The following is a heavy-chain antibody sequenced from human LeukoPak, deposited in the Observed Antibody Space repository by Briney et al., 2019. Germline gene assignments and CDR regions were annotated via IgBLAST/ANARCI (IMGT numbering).Heavy chain of an antibody. V-gene: IGHV5-51*01. CDR1: GYSFTSYW. CDR2: IYPGDSDT. D-gene: IGHD1-26*01. J-gene: IGHJ4*02. CDR3: ARLRIVGATMRYFDY. Sequence: GESLKISCKGSGYSFTSYWIGWVRQMPGKGLEWMGIIYPGDSDTRYSPSFQGQVTISADKSISTAYLQWSSLKASDTAMYYCARLRIVGATMRYFDYWGQGTLVTVSS.